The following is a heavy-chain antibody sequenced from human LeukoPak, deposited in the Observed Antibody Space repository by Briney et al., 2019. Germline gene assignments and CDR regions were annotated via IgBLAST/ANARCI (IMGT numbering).Heavy chain of an antibody. J-gene: IGHJ3*02. CDR3: ARGGYGDHGAFDI. V-gene: IGHV3-48*04. CDR1: GFTFSSYS. Sequence: GGSLRLSCAASGFTFSSYSMNWVRQAPGKGLEWVSYISSSSSTIYYADSVKGRFTISRDNAKNSLYLQMNSLRAEDTAVYYCARGGYGDHGAFDIWGQGTMVTVSS. D-gene: IGHD4-17*01. CDR2: ISSSSSTI.